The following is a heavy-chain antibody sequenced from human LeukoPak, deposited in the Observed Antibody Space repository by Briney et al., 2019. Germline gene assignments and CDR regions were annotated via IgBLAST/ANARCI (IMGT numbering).Heavy chain of an antibody. Sequence: PGGSLRLSCAASGFTFSRYDIHWVRQATGKGLEWVSAIGTAGDTYYPGSAKGRFTISRDNAKNSLYLQMNSLRAGDTAVYYCARVAAAGKGFDYWGQGTLVTVSS. CDR2: IGTAGDT. V-gene: IGHV3-13*01. CDR1: GFTFSRYD. CDR3: ARVAAAGKGFDY. D-gene: IGHD6-13*01. J-gene: IGHJ4*02.